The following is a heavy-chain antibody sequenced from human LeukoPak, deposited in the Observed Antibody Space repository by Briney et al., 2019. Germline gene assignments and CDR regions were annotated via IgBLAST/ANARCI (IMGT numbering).Heavy chain of an antibody. D-gene: IGHD4-23*01. CDR3: TTGYGGNSVYALDI. Sequence: PGGSLRLSCAASGFTFSNAWMSWVRQAPGKGLEWFARIKRKTDGGTTDYAAPVKGRFTISRDDSKNTLYLQMNSLKTEDTAVYYCTTGYGGNSVYALDIWGPGTMVTVSS. V-gene: IGHV3-15*01. CDR1: GFTFSNAW. CDR2: IKRKTDGGTT. J-gene: IGHJ3*02.